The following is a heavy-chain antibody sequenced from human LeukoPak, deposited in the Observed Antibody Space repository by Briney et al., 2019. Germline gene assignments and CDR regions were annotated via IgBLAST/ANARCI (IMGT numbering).Heavy chain of an antibody. J-gene: IGHJ4*02. CDR3: ARDGVTMVRGTHY. CDR2: ISSSSSYI. Sequence: PGGSLRLSCAASGFTFSSYSMNWVRQAPGKGLEWVSSISSSSSYIYYADSVKGRFTIPRDNAKNSLYLQMNSLRAEDTAVYYCARDGVTMVRGTHYWGQGTLVTVSS. V-gene: IGHV3-21*01. CDR1: GFTFSSYS. D-gene: IGHD3-10*01.